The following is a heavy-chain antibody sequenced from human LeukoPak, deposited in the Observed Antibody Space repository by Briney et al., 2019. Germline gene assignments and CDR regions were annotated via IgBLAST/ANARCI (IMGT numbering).Heavy chain of an antibody. J-gene: IGHJ4*02. V-gene: IGHV4-34*01. D-gene: IGHD5-12*01. CDR2: INNRGTT. CDR1: GGSLSPHY. Sequence: SETLSLTCAVSGGSLSPHYWSWIRRPLGKGLEWIGEINNRGTTSYSPSLRGRATISVDTSKNQFSLRLTSVTAADTAIYYCARVPLWWLTPFDFWGQGTPATVSS. CDR3: ARVPLWWLTPFDF.